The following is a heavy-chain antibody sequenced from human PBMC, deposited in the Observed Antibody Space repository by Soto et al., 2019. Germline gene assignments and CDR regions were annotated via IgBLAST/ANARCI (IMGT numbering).Heavy chain of an antibody. Sequence: PGGSLRLSCAASGFTFSSYGMHWVRQAPGKGLEWVAVIWYDGSNKYYADSVKGRFTISRDNSKNTLYLQMNSLRAEDTAVYYCARAKRITIFGVVRDYYYGMDVCGQGTTVTVPS. V-gene: IGHV3-33*01. CDR1: GFTFSSYG. CDR2: IWYDGSNK. D-gene: IGHD3-3*01. CDR3: ARAKRITIFGVVRDYYYGMDV. J-gene: IGHJ6*02.